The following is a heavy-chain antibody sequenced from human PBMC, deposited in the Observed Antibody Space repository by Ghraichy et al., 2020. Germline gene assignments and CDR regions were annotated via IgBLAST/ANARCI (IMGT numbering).Heavy chain of an antibody. D-gene: IGHD2/OR15-2a*01. V-gene: IGHV3-7*01. Sequence: GGSLRLSCAASGFTFSSYWMSWVRQAPGKGLEWVANIKRDGSEKYYVDSVKGRFTVSRDNAKSSLYLQMNSLRAEDTAVDYCARDHKSMGGLIWGQGTMVTVSS. CDR3: ARDHKSMGGLI. J-gene: IGHJ3*02. CDR2: IKRDGSEK. CDR1: GFTFSSYW.